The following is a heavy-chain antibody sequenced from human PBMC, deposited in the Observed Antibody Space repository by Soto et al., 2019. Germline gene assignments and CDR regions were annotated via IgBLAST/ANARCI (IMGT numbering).Heavy chain of an antibody. D-gene: IGHD6-25*01. Sequence: QVQLVQSGAEVKKPGASVKVSCKASGYTPTNFYIHWVRQAPGQGLEWMGIINPNGGSTNYAHNFQGRVTISRDTATSTVYMDLGSLRSEDTAVYYWASGLGSGDYWGRGTLVTVS. CDR1: GYTPTNFY. CDR2: INPNGGST. V-gene: IGHV1-46*03. J-gene: IGHJ4*02. CDR3: ASGLGSGDY.